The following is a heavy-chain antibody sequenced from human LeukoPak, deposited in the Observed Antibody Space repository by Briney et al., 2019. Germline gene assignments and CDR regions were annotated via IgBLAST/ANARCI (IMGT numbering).Heavy chain of an antibody. D-gene: IGHD6-19*01. Sequence: ASVTVSCTASGYTFTSYDINWVRQATGQGLEWMGWMNPNSGNTGYAQKFQGRVTMTRDTSISTAYMELSSLRSEDTAVYYCARGLAVAGRYYYGMDVWGQGTTVTVSS. J-gene: IGHJ6*02. CDR2: MNPNSGNT. CDR3: ARGLAVAGRYYYGMDV. CDR1: GYTFTSYD. V-gene: IGHV1-8*01.